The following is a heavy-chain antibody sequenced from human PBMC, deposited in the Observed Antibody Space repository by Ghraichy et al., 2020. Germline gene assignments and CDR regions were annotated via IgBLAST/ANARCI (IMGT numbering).Heavy chain of an antibody. CDR3: ARDREQQLAFYYFDY. V-gene: IGHV3-30*04. Sequence: GSLRLSCAASGFTFSSYAMHWVRQAPGKGLEWVAVISYDGSNKYYVDSVKGRFTISRDNSKNTLYLQMNSLRAEDTAVYYCARDREQQLAFYYFDYWGQRTLVTVSS. D-gene: IGHD6-13*01. J-gene: IGHJ4*02. CDR1: GFTFSSYA. CDR2: ISYDGSNK.